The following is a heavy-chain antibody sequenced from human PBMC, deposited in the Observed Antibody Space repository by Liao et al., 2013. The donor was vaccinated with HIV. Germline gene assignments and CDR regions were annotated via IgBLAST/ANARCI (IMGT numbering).Heavy chain of an antibody. V-gene: IGHV4-39*07. Sequence: QLQLQESGPGLVKPSETLSLTCTVSGGSISSSSYYWGWIRQPPGKGLEWIGNIYYSGSTYYNPSLKSRVTISVDTSKNQFSLNLSSVTAADTAVYYCARSSAPLRYNWFDPWGQGTLVTVSS. CDR1: GGSISSSSYY. CDR3: ARSSAPLRYNWFDP. J-gene: IGHJ5*02. CDR2: IYYSGST.